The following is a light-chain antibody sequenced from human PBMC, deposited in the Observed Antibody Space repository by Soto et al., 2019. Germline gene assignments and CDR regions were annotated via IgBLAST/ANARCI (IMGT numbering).Light chain of an antibody. V-gene: IGKV1-39*01. CDR1: QSISNY. CDR3: QQSYITPWT. J-gene: IGKJ1*01. CDR2: AAS. Sequence: DIQMTQSPSSLSTSVGDRVTITCRASQSISNYLNWYQQKPGKVPKLLIYAASRLQSGVPSRFSCSGSGTDFTLTVSSLQSEDFANYYCQQSYITPWTFGQGTKVEIK.